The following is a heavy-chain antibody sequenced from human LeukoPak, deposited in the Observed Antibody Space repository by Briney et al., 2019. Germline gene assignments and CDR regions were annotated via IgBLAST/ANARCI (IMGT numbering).Heavy chain of an antibody. D-gene: IGHD3-10*01. CDR2: INPNSGGT. Sequence: GASVKVSCKASGYTFTGYYMHWVRQAPGQGLEWMGWINPNSGGTNYAQKFQGRVTMTRDTSISTAYMELSGLRSDDTAVYYCAMYYYGSGSQSPFDYWGQGTLVTVSS. CDR1: GYTFTGYY. CDR3: AMYYYGSGSQSPFDY. V-gene: IGHV1-2*02. J-gene: IGHJ4*02.